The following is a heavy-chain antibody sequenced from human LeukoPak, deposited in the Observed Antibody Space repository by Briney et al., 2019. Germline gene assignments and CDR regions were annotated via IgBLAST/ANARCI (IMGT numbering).Heavy chain of an antibody. V-gene: IGHV3-21*01. CDR2: ISSSSSYI. Sequence: GGSLRLSCAASGFTFSSYSMNWVRQAPGKGLEWVSSISSSSSYICYADSVKGRFTISRDNAKNSLYLQMNSLRAEDTAVYYCARDLLISSGWFDYWGQGTLVTVSS. CDR1: GFTFSSYS. CDR3: ARDLLISSGWFDY. J-gene: IGHJ4*02. D-gene: IGHD6-19*01.